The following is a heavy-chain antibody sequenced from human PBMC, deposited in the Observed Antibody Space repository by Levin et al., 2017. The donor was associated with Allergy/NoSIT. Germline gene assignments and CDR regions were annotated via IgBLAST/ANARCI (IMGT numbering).Heavy chain of an antibody. CDR3: VRDYVSSSFYYGDAFDV. CDR2: VKSDGHST. CDR1: GFTFTNYV. J-gene: IGHJ3*01. D-gene: IGHD2-15*01. V-gene: IGHV3-64D*06. Sequence: GESLKISCSASGFTFTNYVMYWVRQAPGRGLESVSAVKSDGHSTYYADAVKGRFTISRDNSKNTLYLQMSSLSTEDTAVYYCVRDYVSSSFYYGDAFDVWGQGTMVTVSS.